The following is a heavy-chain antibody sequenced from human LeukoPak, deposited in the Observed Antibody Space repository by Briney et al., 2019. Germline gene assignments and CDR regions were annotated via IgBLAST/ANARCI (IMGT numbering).Heavy chain of an antibody. V-gene: IGHV3-15*01. D-gene: IGHD3-22*01. CDR1: GFTFSSYG. CDR3: TTDQYYYDSSGYYF. Sequence: GGSLRLSCAASGFTFSSYGMHWVRQAPGKGLEWVGRFKSKSDGGTTDYGAPVKGRFTISRDDSKNTLYLQMNSLKTEDTAVYYCTTDQYYYDSSGYYFWGQGTLVTVSS. J-gene: IGHJ4*02. CDR2: FKSKSDGGTT.